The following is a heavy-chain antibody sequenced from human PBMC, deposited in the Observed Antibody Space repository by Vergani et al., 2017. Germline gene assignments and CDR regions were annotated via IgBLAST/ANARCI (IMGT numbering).Heavy chain of an antibody. CDR1: GGSITSSSYY. J-gene: IGHJ4*02. Sequence: QLHLQESGPGLVKPSETLSLTCTVSGGSITSSSYYWGWIRQPPGKGLGWIGNFYHSGGAYYNPSLKGRVTISVDTSKNQFSLDVTSVTAADTAIYFCAHTESFILRYFHWALWGQGTLVTVSS. V-gene: IGHV4-39*01. CDR2: FYHSGGA. D-gene: IGHD3-9*01. CDR3: AHTESFILRYFHWAL.